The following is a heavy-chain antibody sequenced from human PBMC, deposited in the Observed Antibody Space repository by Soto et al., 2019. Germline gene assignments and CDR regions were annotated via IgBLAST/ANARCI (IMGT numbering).Heavy chain of an antibody. CDR3: ARPLYSGDSSGSFGY. D-gene: IGHD6-19*01. CDR1: DDSIGRSNYF. CDR2: IFYSGNT. V-gene: IGHV4-39*01. Sequence: QLQLQESGPGLVKPSETLSLTCTVSDDSIGRSNYFWGWTRQPPGKGLEWIGNIFYSGNTHYNPSPKGRFPISLDTSSHHFSLRVSSVTAADTAVYYCARPLYSGDSSGSFGYWGPGALVIVSS. J-gene: IGHJ4*02.